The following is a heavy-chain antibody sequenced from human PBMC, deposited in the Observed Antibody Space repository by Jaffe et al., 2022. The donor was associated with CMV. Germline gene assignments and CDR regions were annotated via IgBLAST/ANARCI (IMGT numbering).Heavy chain of an antibody. V-gene: IGHV3-23*01. CDR2: ISGSGGST. Sequence: EVQLLESGGGLVQPGGSLRLSCAASGFTFSSYAMSWVRQAPGKGLEWVSAISGSGGSTYYADSVKGRFTISRDNSKNTLYLQMNSLRAEDTAVYYCAKDYPSFDVDTANSRHNYYYYGMDVWGQGTTVTVSS. J-gene: IGHJ6*02. D-gene: IGHD5-18*01. CDR3: AKDYPSFDVDTANSRHNYYYYGMDV. CDR1: GFTFSSYA.